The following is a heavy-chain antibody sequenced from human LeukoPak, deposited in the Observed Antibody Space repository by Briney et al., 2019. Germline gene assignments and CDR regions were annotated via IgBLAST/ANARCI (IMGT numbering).Heavy chain of an antibody. J-gene: IGHJ6*02. V-gene: IGHV3-23*01. CDR2: ISGSGGST. D-gene: IGHD3-10*01. Sequence: PGGSLRLSCAASGFTFSRYAMSWVRQAPGKGLEWVSAISGSGGSTYYADSVKGRFTISRDNSKNTLYLQMNSLRAEDTAVYYCAKAGVGVITMVRGGYYYYGMDVWGQGTTVTVSS. CDR1: GFTFSRYA. CDR3: AKAGVGVITMVRGGYYYYGMDV.